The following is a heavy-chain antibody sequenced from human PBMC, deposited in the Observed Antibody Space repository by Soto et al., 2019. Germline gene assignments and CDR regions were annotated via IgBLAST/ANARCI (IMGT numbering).Heavy chain of an antibody. J-gene: IGHJ4*02. CDR1: GFTVSRNY. Sequence: EVQLVESGGGLIQPGDSLRLSCAASGFTVSRNYMGWVRQTPGKGLEWVSSIITGGTTYYAESVQGRFTISRDNSKNTLYFQMNSLRVEDTAVYYCARGSLGSGWYDRGQGTVVTVSS. V-gene: IGHV3-53*01. CDR3: ARGSLGSGWYD. D-gene: IGHD6-19*01. CDR2: IITGGTT.